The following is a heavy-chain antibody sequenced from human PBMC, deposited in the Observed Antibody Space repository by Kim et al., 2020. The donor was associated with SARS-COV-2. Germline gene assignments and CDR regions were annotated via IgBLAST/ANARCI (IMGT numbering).Heavy chain of an antibody. Sequence: GGSLRLSCAASGFSFRSYGMHWVRQAPGKGLEWVAVISYDGSNKNYADSVKGRFTISRDNSKNTLYLQMNRLRAEDTAVYYCAKERNTGYSSGWTYYY. J-gene: IGHJ6*01. CDR1: GFSFRSYG. CDR2: ISYDGSNK. CDR3: AKERNTGYSSGWTYYY. V-gene: IGHV3-30*18. D-gene: IGHD6-19*01.